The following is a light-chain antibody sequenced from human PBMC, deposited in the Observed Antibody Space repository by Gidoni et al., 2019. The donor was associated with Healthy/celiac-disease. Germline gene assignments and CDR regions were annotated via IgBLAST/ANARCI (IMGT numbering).Light chain of an antibody. Sequence: QSALTQPASVSESPGRSITISCTGTSSDVGRYNLVSWYQQHPGKAPKLMIYEVSKRPSGVSNRFSGSKSGNTASLTISVLQAEDEAYYYCCSYAGSSTPWVFGGGTKLTVL. CDR2: EVS. V-gene: IGLV2-23*02. CDR3: CSYAGSSTPWV. CDR1: SSDVGRYNL. J-gene: IGLJ3*02.